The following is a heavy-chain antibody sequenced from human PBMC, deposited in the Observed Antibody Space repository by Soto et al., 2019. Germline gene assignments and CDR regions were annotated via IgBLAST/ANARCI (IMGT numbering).Heavy chain of an antibody. Sequence: PGGSLRLSCAASGFTFSSYSMNWVRQAPGKGLEWVSYISSSSSTIYYADSVKGRFTISRDNAKKSLYLQMNSLRAEDTAVYYCARNLRISDYWGQGTLVTVSS. J-gene: IGHJ4*02. CDR2: ISSSSSTI. CDR1: GFTFSSYS. CDR3: ARNLRISDY. V-gene: IGHV3-48*01. D-gene: IGHD4-17*01.